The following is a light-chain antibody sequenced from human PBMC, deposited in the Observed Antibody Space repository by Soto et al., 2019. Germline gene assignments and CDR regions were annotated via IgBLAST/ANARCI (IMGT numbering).Light chain of an antibody. CDR1: QSVGNN. J-gene: IGKJ4*01. CDR3: HQLNNRPPT. CDR2: LAS. V-gene: IGKV3-15*01. Sequence: TLSSSPGERATLSCRASQSVGNNIAWYQQKPGQAPRLLIYLASFRATGIPARFSGSGSGTEFTLTVTSLQSEDFAVYYCHQLNNRPPTFGGGIKVDI.